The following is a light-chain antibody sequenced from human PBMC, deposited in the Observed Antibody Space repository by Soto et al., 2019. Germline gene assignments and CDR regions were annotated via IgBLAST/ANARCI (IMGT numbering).Light chain of an antibody. J-gene: IGLJ1*01. CDR2: EGS. V-gene: IGLV2-23*01. CDR1: SSDVGSYNL. CDR3: CSYAGSSTFYV. Sequence: QSALTQPASVSGSAGQPITISFTGTSSDVGSYNLVSWYQQHPGKAPKLMIYEGSKRPSGVSNRFSGSKSGNTASLTISGLQAEDEADYYCCSYAGSSTFYVFGTGTKVTVL.